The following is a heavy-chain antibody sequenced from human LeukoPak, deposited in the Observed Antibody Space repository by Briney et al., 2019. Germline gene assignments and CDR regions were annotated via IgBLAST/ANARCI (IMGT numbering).Heavy chain of an antibody. CDR1: EFTFSSYA. V-gene: IGHV3-30*18. Sequence: GGSLRLSCGASEFTFSSYAMHCVRQAPGKGLEWVASISYDGSDTHYADSVKGRFTISRDNSKKTLNLQMNNLRAEDTAVYYCAKAARYSSSWPDYFDYWGQGTLVTVS. D-gene: IGHD6-13*01. CDR2: ISYDGSDT. CDR3: AKAARYSSSWPDYFDY. J-gene: IGHJ4*02.